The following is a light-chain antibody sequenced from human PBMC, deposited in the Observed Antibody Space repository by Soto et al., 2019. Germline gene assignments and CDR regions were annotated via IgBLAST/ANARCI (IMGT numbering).Light chain of an antibody. Sequence: QSALTQPPSVSGSPGQSVTISCTGTSSDVGRYNYVSWHQQPPGTAPKLMIYEVSNRPSGVPDRFSGSKSGNTASLTISGLQAEDEADYYCTSSGSSSTVIGGGTKLTVL. CDR3: TSSGSSSTV. V-gene: IGLV2-18*02. CDR1: SSDVGRYNY. J-gene: IGLJ3*02. CDR2: EVS.